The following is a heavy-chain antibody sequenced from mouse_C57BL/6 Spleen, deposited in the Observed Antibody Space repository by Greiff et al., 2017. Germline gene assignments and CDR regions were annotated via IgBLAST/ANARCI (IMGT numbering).Heavy chain of an antibody. V-gene: IGHV1-52*01. D-gene: IGHD1-1*01. CDR2: IDPSDSET. CDR1: GYTFTSYW. J-gene: IGHJ3*01. Sequence: VQLQQPGAELVRPGSSVKLSCKASGYTFTSYWMHWVKQRPIQGLEWIGNIDPSDSETHYNQKFKDKATLTVDKSSSTAYMQLSSLTSEDSAVXYCAREDYYGSRGFAYWGQGTLVTVSA. CDR3: AREDYYGSRGFAY.